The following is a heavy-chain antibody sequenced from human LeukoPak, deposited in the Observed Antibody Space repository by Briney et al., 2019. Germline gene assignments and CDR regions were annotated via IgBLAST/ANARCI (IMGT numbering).Heavy chain of an antibody. J-gene: IGHJ4*02. CDR1: GFTFSSYS. CDR2: ISSSSSYI. Sequence: GGSLRLSCAASGFTFSSYSMNWVRQAPGKGLEWVSSISSSSSYIYYADSVKGRFTISRDNAKNSLYLQMNSLRAEDTAVYYCARVDSSGYSYYWGQGTLVTVPS. D-gene: IGHD3-22*01. CDR3: ARVDSSGYSYY. V-gene: IGHV3-21*01.